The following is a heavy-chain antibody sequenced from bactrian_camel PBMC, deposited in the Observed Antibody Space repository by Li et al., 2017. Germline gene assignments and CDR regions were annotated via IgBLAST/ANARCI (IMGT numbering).Heavy chain of an antibody. CDR2: MYIGGTTI. Sequence: HVQLVESGGGSVQAGGSLRLSCPAPEYVYSSNCMGWFRQAPGKEREGVAAMYIGGTTIFYVGSVKGRFTISQDNANGTLYLQMDSLRPEDTAMYYCASGPWGYCTRTKWEGGMNNWGKGTQVTVS. J-gene: IGHJ7*01. V-gene: IGHV3S1*01. D-gene: IGHD1*01. CDR1: EYVYSSNC.